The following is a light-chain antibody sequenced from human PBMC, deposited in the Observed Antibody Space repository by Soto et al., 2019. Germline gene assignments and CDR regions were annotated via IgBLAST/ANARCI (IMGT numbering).Light chain of an antibody. CDR2: GTS. CDR1: HSVRSNY. Sequence: EIVLTQSPGTLSLSPWERATLSCRASHSVRSNYLTWYQQKPGQSPSLLIYGTSGRTGGTPDRFTGSGSGTDFTLTISRLEHEDFGVYFCQQYGDSPGTFGQGTKLEIK. J-gene: IGKJ2*01. V-gene: IGKV3-20*01. CDR3: QQYGDSPGT.